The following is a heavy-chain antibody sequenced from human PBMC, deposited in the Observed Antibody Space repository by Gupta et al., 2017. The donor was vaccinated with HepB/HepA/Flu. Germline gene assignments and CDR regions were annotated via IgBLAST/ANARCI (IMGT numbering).Heavy chain of an antibody. Sequence: VQLLESGGDLVQPGASLRLSCVASGFTFLAYAMTWVRQTPVKGLEWVSTIRGTGGTTYYTDSVQGRFTVSRDNSKKTVYLQMNSLRDEDTAVFFCAAGEGFSDSSGYFFSAFDYWGQGTLVSVSS. CDR3: AAGEGFSDSSGYFFSAFDY. D-gene: IGHD3-22*01. V-gene: IGHV3-23*01. CDR2: IRGTGGTT. J-gene: IGHJ4*02. CDR1: GFTFLAYA.